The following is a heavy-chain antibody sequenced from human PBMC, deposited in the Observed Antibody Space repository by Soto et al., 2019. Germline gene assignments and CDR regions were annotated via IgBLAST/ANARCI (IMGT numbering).Heavy chain of an antibody. CDR3: ARTYSSSSPHFDY. J-gene: IGHJ4*02. CDR2: INAGNGNT. V-gene: IGHV1-3*01. D-gene: IGHD6-13*01. Sequence: PGQRLEWMGWINAGNGNTKYSQKFQGRVTITRDTSASTAYMELSSLRSEDTAVYYCARTYSSSSPHFDYWGQGTLVTVSS.